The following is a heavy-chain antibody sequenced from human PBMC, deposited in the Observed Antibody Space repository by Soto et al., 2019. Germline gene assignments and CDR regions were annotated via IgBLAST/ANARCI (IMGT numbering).Heavy chain of an antibody. Sequence: RGESLKISCKGSGYSFTSYWIGWVRQMPGKGLEWMRIINPGKSDTKYSPSLQGQVTISADTSISTAYLQWTSLKASDTAMYYCARSRRGAYSSGWYSPSGYYNYGIDVWGQGTKVTVSS. CDR1: GYSFTSYW. V-gene: IGHV5-51*01. CDR2: INPGKSDT. CDR3: ARSRRGAYSSGWYSPSGYYNYGIDV. D-gene: IGHD6-19*01. J-gene: IGHJ6*02.